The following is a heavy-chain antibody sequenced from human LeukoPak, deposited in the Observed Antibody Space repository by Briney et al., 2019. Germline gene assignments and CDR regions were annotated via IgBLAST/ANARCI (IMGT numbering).Heavy chain of an antibody. J-gene: IGHJ4*02. CDR1: GFTFSSYA. V-gene: IGHV3-23*01. CDR3: AKGGGYSYGTEFDY. CDR2: ISGSGGST. D-gene: IGHD5-18*01. Sequence: GGSLRLSCAASGFTFSSYAMSWVRQAPGKGLEWVSAISGSGGSTYYADSVKGRFTISRDNSKNTLHLQMNSLRAEDTAVYYCAKGGGYSYGTEFDYWGQGTLVTVSS.